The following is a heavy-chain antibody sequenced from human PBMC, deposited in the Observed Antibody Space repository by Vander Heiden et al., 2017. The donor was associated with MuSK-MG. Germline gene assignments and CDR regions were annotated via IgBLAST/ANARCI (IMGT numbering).Heavy chain of an antibody. J-gene: IGHJ6*02. Sequence: QVQLQQSGPGLVKPSQTLSLTCAISGDNVSSDSAAWNWIRQSPSRGLQWLGRTYSSSKWYHDYAVSVKSRITINPDTSKNQFSLQLNSVTPEDTAVYYCARDEGEDYYYGMDVWGQGTTVTVSS. CDR1: GDNVSSDSAA. V-gene: IGHV6-1*01. CDR2: TYSSSKWYH. CDR3: ARDEGEDYYYGMDV. D-gene: IGHD2-21*01.